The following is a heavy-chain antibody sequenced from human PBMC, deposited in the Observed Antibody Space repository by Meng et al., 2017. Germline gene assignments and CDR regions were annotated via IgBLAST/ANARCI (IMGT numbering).Heavy chain of an antibody. D-gene: IGHD2-15*01. CDR3: ARAGGVAAFDY. Sequence: GESLKISCAASGFTFSSYEMNWVRQAPGKGLEWVSYISSSGSNIYYADSVKGRFTISRDNAKNSLYLQMNSLRAEDTAVYYCARAGGVAAFDYWGQGTLVTVSS. CDR2: ISSSGSNI. V-gene: IGHV3-48*03. CDR1: GFTFSSYE. J-gene: IGHJ4*02.